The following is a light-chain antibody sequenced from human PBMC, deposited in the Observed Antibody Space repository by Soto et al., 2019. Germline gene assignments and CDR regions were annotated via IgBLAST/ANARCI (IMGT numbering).Light chain of an antibody. CDR3: AAWDDSLNVVL. CDR1: ISNIGSNT. CDR2: SNN. Sequence: QSVLTQPPSASGTPGQRVTISCSGSISNIGSNTVNWYQQLPGTAPKLLIYSNNQRPPGVPDRFSGSKSGTSASLAISGLQAEDEADYYCAAWDDSLNVVLFGGGTKLTVL. V-gene: IGLV1-44*01. J-gene: IGLJ2*01.